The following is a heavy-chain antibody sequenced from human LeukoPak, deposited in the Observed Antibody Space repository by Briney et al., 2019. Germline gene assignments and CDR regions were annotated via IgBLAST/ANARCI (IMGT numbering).Heavy chain of an antibody. CDR2: ISSSSSYI. V-gene: IGHV3-21*01. J-gene: IGHJ4*02. CDR1: GFTFSSYS. CDR3: ARDRNSGYASSFDY. D-gene: IGHD5-12*01. Sequence: GGSLRLSCAASGFTFSSYSMNWGRQAPGKGLEWVSSISSSSSYIYYADSVKGRFTISRDNAKNSLYLQMNSLRAEDTAVYYCARDRNSGYASSFDYWGQGTLVTVSS.